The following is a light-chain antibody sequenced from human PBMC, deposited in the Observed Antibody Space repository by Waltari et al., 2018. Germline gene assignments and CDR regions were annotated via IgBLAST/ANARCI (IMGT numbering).Light chain of an antibody. V-gene: IGLV2-14*01. CDR2: EVK. J-gene: IGLJ2*01. Sequence: HSALTQPASVSGSPGQSISISCAGTTSDIGAYDLVSWYQKYPGKAHKLIIYEVKNRPSDISPRFSASKSGDTASLTISGLQAEDEAEYYCASYVNSFALVFGGGTKVSVL. CDR1: TSDIGAYDL. CDR3: ASYVNSFALV.